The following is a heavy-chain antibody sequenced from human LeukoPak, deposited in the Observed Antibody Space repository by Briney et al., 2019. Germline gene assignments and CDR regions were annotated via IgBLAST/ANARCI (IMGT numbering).Heavy chain of an antibody. V-gene: IGHV4-30-4*07. CDR3: ARDSGVGY. J-gene: IGHJ4*02. Sequence: SETLSLTCAVSGGSISSGGYSWSWIRQPPGKGLEWIGYIYYSGSTYYNPSLKSRVTISVDTSKNQFSLKLSSVTAADTAVYYCARDSGVGYWGQGTLVTVSS. CDR2: IYYSGST. CDR1: GGSISSGGYS.